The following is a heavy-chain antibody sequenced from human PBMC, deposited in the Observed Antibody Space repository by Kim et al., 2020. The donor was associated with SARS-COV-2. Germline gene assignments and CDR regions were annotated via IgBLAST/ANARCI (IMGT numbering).Heavy chain of an antibody. V-gene: IGHV1-8*01. CDR1: GYTFTSYD. D-gene: IGHD2-2*01. Sequence: ASVKVSCKASGYTFTSYDINWVRQATGQGLEWMGWMNPNSGNTGYAQKFQGRVTMTRNTSISTAYMELSSLRSEDTAVYYCARDHQLPYYCYGMDVWGQGTTVTVSS. CDR2: MNPNSGNT. CDR3: ARDHQLPYYCYGMDV. J-gene: IGHJ6*02.